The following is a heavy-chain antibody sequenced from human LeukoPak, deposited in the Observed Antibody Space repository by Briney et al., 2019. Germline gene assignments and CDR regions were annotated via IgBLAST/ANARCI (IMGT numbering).Heavy chain of an antibody. CDR2: ISAYNGNT. D-gene: IGHD3-22*01. CDR1: GYTFTGYG. J-gene: IGHJ4*02. V-gene: IGHV1-18*01. Sequence: ASVKVSCKASGYTFTGYGISWVRQAPGQGLEWMGWISAYNGNTNYAQKLRGRVTMTTDTSTSTAYMELRSLRSDDTAVYYCASSYYYDSSGYLDYWGQGTLVTVSS. CDR3: ASSYYYDSSGYLDY.